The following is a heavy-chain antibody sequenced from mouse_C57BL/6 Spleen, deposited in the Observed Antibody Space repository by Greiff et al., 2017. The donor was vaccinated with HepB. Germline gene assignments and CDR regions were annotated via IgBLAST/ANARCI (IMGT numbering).Heavy chain of an antibody. CDR1: GYTFTSYW. CDR3: AREVYDYDFDY. Sequence: QVHVKQPGTELVKPGASVKLSCKASGYTFTSYWMHWVRQRPGQGLEWIGNINPSNGGTNYNEKFKSKATLTVDKSSSTAYMQLSSLTSEDSAVYYCAREVYDYDFDYWGQGTTLTVSS. CDR2: INPSNGGT. J-gene: IGHJ2*01. D-gene: IGHD2-4*01. V-gene: IGHV1-53*01.